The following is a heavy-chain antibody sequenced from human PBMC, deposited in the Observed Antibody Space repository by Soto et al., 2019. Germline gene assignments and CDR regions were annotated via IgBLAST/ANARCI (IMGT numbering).Heavy chain of an antibody. V-gene: IGHV1-69*02. CDR3: AGSIPHVVWGGDYFDY. Sequence: QVQLVQSGAEVKKPGSSVKVSCKASGGTFSSYTISWVRQAPGQGLEWMGRIIPILGIANYAQKFQGRVTITADKSARTAYMELSSLRSEDTAVYYCAGSIPHVVWGGDYFDYKGQVTLVTVSA. CDR2: IIPILGIA. J-gene: IGHJ4*02. CDR1: GGTFSSYT. D-gene: IGHD2-21*01.